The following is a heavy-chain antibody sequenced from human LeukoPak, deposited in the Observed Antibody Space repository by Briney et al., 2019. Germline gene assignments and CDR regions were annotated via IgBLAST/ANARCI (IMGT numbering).Heavy chain of an antibody. Sequence: GGSLRLSCAASGFTLNNYWMHWVRQAPGKGLVWVSRINVDGSSISYADSVKGRFTISRDNARNTLYLQMNSLRAEDTAVYYCTRIKWDLTYFDYWGQGTLLTASS. J-gene: IGHJ4*02. V-gene: IGHV3-74*01. CDR3: TRIKWDLTYFDY. CDR2: INVDGSSI. D-gene: IGHD1-26*01. CDR1: GFTLNNYW.